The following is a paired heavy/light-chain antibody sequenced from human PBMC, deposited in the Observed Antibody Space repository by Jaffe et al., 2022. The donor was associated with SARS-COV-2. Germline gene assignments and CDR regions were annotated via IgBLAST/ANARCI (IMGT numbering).Light chain of an antibody. CDR2: SNN. J-gene: IGLJ2*01. CDR3: AAWDDSLNGGGV. CDR1: SSNIGSNT. Sequence: QSVLTQPPSASGTPGQRVTISCSGSSSNIGSNTVNWYQQLPGTAPKLLIYSNNQRPSGVPDRFSGSKSGTSASLAISGLQSEDEADYYCAAWDDSLNGGGVFGGGTKLTVL. V-gene: IGLV1-44*01.
Heavy chain of an antibody. CDR2: INPSGGST. D-gene: IGHD5-12*01. J-gene: IGHJ6*02. V-gene: IGHV1-46*01. CDR1: GYTFTSYY. Sequence: QVQLVQSGAEVKKPGASVKVSCKASGYTFTSYYMHWVRQAPGQGLEWMGIINPSGGSTSYAQKFQGRVTMTRDTSTSTVYMELSSLRSEDTAVYYCAREYRRDGYNYRPYYYYGMDVWGQGTTVTVSS. CDR3: AREYRRDGYNYRPYYYYGMDV.